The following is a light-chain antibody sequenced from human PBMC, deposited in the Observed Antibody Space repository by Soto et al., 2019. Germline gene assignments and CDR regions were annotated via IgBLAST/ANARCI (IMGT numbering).Light chain of an antibody. V-gene: IGKV3-11*01. J-gene: IGKJ5*01. CDR2: DVF. CDR3: QQRSNWPPEIT. Sequence: VLTQSPGTLSLSPGDRATLSCRASQSISIYLAWYQQKPGQAPRLLIYDVFNRATGIPARFSGSGSGTDFTLTISSLDPEDFAVYYCQQRSNWPPEITFGQGTRLEI. CDR1: QSISIY.